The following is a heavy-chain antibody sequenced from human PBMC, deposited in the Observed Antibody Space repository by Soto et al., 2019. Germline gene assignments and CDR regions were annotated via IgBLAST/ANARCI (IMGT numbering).Heavy chain of an antibody. D-gene: IGHD4-17*01. Sequence: PSETLSLTCVVSGGSLSSYYWSWIRQPPGKGLEWIGYIYYSGSTNYNPSLKSRVTISVDTSKNQFSLKLSSVTAADTAVYYCARGDYRDFFDYSGRRSLVLVSA. CDR1: GGSLSSYY. V-gene: IGHV4-59*01. J-gene: IGHJ4*02. CDR3: ARGDYRDFFDY. CDR2: IYYSGST.